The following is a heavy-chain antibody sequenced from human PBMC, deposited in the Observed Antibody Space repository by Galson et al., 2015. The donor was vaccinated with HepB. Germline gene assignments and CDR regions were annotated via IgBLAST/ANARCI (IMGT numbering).Heavy chain of an antibody. CDR1: GFTFGDYA. J-gene: IGHJ3*02. Sequence: LRLSCAASGFTFGDYAMSWFRQAPGKGLEWVGFIRSKAYGGTTEYAASVKGRFTISRDDSKSIAYLQMNSLKTEDTAVYYCTRLYIVVVPAAIDDAFDIWGQGTMVTVSS. CDR2: IRSKAYGGTT. V-gene: IGHV3-49*03. CDR3: TRLYIVVVPAAIDDAFDI. D-gene: IGHD2-2*01.